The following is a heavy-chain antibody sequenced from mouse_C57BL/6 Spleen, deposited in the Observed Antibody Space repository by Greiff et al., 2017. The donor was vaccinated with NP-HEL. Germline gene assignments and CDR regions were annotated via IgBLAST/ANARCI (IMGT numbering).Heavy chain of an antibody. CDR3: ARVSYYYGSSPLPY. CDR2: ISYDGSN. CDR1: GYSITSGYY. D-gene: IGHD1-1*01. Sequence: EVKLQESGPGLVKPSQSLSLTCSVTGYSITSGYYWNWIRQFPGNKLEWMGYISYDGSNNYNPSLKNRISITRDTSKNQFFLKLNSVTTEDTATYYCARVSYYYGSSPLPYWGQGTLVTVSA. J-gene: IGHJ3*01. V-gene: IGHV3-6*01.